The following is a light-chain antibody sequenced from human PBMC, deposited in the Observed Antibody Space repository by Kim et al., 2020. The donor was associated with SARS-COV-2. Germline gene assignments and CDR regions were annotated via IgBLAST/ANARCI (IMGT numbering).Light chain of an antibody. CDR1: SSNIGAGYD. V-gene: IGLV1-40*01. CDR3: QSYDSSLSGSRV. Sequence: QSVLTQPPSVSGAPGQGVTISCTGSSSNIGAGYDVHWYQQLPGTAPKLLIYGNSNRPSGVPDRFSGSKSGTSASLAITGLQAEDEADYYCQSYDSSLSGSRVFGRGTKLTVL. J-gene: IGLJ2*01. CDR2: GNS.